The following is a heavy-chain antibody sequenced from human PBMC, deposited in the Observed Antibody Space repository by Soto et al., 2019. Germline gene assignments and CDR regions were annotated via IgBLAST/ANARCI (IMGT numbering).Heavy chain of an antibody. J-gene: IGHJ4*02. CDR2: ISGSGGST. D-gene: IGHD5-18*01. V-gene: IGHV3-23*01. Sequence: GGSLTLSCAASGFTFSSYAMSWVRQAPGKGLEWVSAISGSGGSTYYADSVKGRFTISRDNSKNTLYLQMNSLRAEDTAVYYCAKFLSYGSQNPFDYWGQGTLVTVSS. CDR1: GFTFSSYA. CDR3: AKFLSYGSQNPFDY.